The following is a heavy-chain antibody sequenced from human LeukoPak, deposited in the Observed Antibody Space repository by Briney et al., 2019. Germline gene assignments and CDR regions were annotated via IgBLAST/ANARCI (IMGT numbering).Heavy chain of an antibody. CDR3: ARKPRTTGTTTHSYYYYYYMYV. J-gene: IGHJ6*03. CDR2: INHSGST. D-gene: IGHD1-1*01. Sequence: PSETLSLTCAVYGGSFSGYYWSWIRQPPGKGLEWIGEINHSGSTNYNPSLKSRVTISVDTSKNQFSLKLSSVTAADTAVYYCARKPRTTGTTTHSYYYYYYMYVWGKGTTVTVSS. CDR1: GGSFSGYY. V-gene: IGHV4-34*01.